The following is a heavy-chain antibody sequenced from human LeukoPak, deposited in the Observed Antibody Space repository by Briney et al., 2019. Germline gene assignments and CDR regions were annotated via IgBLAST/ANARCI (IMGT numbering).Heavy chain of an antibody. J-gene: IGHJ5*02. V-gene: IGHV4-59*11. CDR1: GGSINSHY. D-gene: IGHD6-6*01. CDR2: IYFSGHT. CDR3: ARVFYTSSAHWFDP. Sequence: PSETLSLTCSVSGGSINSHYWTWIRQPPGKGLEWIGYIYFSGHTSYNPSLKSRVSISIDTSKNQFSLNLSSVTAAGTAVYFCARVFYTSSAHWFDPWGQGTLVTVSS.